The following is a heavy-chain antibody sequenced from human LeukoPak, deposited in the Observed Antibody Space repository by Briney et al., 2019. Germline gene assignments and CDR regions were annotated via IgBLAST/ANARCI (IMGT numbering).Heavy chain of an antibody. CDR3: ARVGRPGYYCMDV. CDR1: GFTFSSYS. Sequence: GGSLRLSCAASGFTFSSYSMNWVRQAPGKGLEWVSSISSSSSYIYYADSVKGRFTISRDNAKNSLYLQMNSLRAEDTAVYYCARVGRPGYYCMDVWGKGTTVTVSS. V-gene: IGHV3-21*01. CDR2: ISSSSSYI. J-gene: IGHJ6*03. D-gene: IGHD1-14*01.